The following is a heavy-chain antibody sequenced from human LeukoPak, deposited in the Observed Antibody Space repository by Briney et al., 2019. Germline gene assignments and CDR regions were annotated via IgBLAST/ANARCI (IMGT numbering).Heavy chain of an antibody. CDR3: ARCSGGSCYLPFDY. CDR1: GYTFTSYG. V-gene: IGHV1-18*01. D-gene: IGHD2-15*01. CDR2: ISADNGNT. J-gene: IGHJ4*02. Sequence: GASVKVSCKASGYTFTSYGISWVGQAPGQGLEWMGWISADNGNTTYSQQKLQGRVTMTTDTSTSTAYMELRSLRSDDTAVYYCARCSGGSCYLPFDYWGQGTLVTVSS.